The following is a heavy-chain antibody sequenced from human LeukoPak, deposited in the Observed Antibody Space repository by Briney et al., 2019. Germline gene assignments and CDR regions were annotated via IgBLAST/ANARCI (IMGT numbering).Heavy chain of an antibody. D-gene: IGHD3-3*01. J-gene: IGHJ4*02. CDR1: GYTFTGYY. CDR2: INPNSGGT. V-gene: IGHV1-2*06. Sequence: ASVKVSCKASGYTFTGYYMHWVRQAPGQGLEWMGRINPNSGGTNYAQKFQGRVTMTRDTSVSTAYMELSRLRSDDTAVYYCARDYDFWSGYYRFDYWGQGTLVTVSS. CDR3: ARDYDFWSGYYRFDY.